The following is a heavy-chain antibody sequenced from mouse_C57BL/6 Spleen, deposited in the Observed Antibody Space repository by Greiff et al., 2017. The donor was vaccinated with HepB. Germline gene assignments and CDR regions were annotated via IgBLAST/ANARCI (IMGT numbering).Heavy chain of an antibody. CDR1: GFTFSDYG. D-gene: IGHD3-3*01. CDR3: ARLQGFYAMDY. CDR2: ISSGSSTI. Sequence: EVMLVESGGGLVKPGGSLKLSCAASGFTFSDYGMHWVRQAPEKGLEWVAYISSGSSTIYYADTVKGRFTISRDNAKNTLFLQMTSLRSEDTAMYYCARLQGFYAMDYWGQGTSVTVSS. J-gene: IGHJ4*01. V-gene: IGHV5-17*01.